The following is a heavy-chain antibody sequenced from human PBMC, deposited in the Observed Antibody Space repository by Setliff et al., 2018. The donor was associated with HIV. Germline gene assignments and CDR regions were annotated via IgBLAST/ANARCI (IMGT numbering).Heavy chain of an antibody. CDR2: IDHRGST. D-gene: IGHD6-6*01. CDR3: ARGGYIAARFYYFDY. J-gene: IGHJ4*02. CDR1: GGSFSGYY. Sequence: PSETLSLTCAVYGGSFSGYYWSWIRQPPGKGLEWIGEIDHRGSTNYNPSLKSRVTISVDTSKNQFSLKLSSVTAADTAVYYCARGGYIAARFYYFDYWGQGLLVT. V-gene: IGHV4-34*01.